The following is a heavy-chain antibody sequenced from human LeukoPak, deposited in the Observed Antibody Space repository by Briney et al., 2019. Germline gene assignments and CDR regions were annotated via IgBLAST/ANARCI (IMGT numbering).Heavy chain of an antibody. V-gene: IGHV4-34*01. D-gene: IGHD2-15*01. CDR3: ASTYIVAPGY. CDR1: GGSFSGYY. Sequence: SETLSLTCAVYGGSFSGYYWSWIRQPPGKGLEWIGEINHSGSTNYNPSLKSRVTISVDTSKNQFSLKLSSVTVADTAVYYCASTYIVAPGYWGQGTLVTVSS. J-gene: IGHJ4*02. CDR2: INHSGST.